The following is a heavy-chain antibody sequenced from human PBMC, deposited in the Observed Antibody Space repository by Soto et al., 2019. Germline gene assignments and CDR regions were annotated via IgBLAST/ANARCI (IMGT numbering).Heavy chain of an antibody. V-gene: IGHV4-4*07. D-gene: IGHD6-13*01. Sequence: SETLSPTCTVSGGSISSYFWTWIRQPAGQGLEYIGRIYISGSTNYNPSLTSRVTMSVDTSKHQFSLKLPFVTAADTAVYFCARESPARMAAAGLDYWRQGTLVTVAS. J-gene: IGHJ4*02. CDR2: IYISGST. CDR3: ARESPARMAAAGLDY. CDR1: GGSISSYF.